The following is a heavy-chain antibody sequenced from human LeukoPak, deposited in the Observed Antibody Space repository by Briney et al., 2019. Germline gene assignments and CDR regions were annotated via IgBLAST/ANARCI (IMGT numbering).Heavy chain of an antibody. D-gene: IGHD1-26*01. CDR3: ILDGAWGELGY. CDR2: IRSDGSNK. CDR1: GFSFSSYG. V-gene: IGHV3-30*02. J-gene: IGHJ4*02. Sequence: GGSLRLSCAGSGFSFSSYGMHWVRQAPGKVLEWMAFIRSDGSNKYYADSVKGRFTISRDNSKNTLYLQMNSLRAEDTAVYARILDGAWGELGYWGQGTLVTVSS.